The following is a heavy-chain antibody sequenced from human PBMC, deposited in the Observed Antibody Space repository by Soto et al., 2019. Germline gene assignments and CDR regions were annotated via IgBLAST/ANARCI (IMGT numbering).Heavy chain of an antibody. D-gene: IGHD3-10*01. CDR1: GYTFTSYG. CDR3: ARAGAAPYYYYGLDV. Sequence: ASVKVSCKASGYTFTSYGISWVRQAPGQGLEWMGWINPYNGNTNYAQKLQGRVTMTTDKSTDTAYMDLRSLTSDDTAIYYCARAGAAPYYYYGLDVWGQGTTVTVSS. CDR2: INPYNGNT. V-gene: IGHV1-18*01. J-gene: IGHJ6*02.